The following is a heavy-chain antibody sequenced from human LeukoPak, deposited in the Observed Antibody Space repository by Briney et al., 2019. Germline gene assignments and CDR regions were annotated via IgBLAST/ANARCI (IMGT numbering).Heavy chain of an antibody. CDR3: AKDRANWAIDD. J-gene: IGHJ4*02. CDR2: IKQDGSQK. V-gene: IGHV3-7*03. Sequence: GGSLRLSCAASGFTFSSYWMSWVRQAPGKGLEWVANIKQDGSQKYYVDSVKGRFTISRDNAKNSLYLQMNSLRAEDTAVYYRAKDRANWAIDDWGQGTQVTVSS. CDR1: GFTFSSYW. D-gene: IGHD3-16*01.